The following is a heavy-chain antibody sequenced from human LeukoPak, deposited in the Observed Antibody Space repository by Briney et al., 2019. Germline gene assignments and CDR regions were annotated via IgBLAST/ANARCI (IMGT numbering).Heavy chain of an antibody. CDR3: ARAEDCSGGSCYPDTLGAFDI. CDR2: IYYTGST. CDR1: GGSISSYY. V-gene: IGHV4-59*01. D-gene: IGHD2-15*01. J-gene: IGHJ3*02. Sequence: SETLSLTCTVSGGSISSYYRSWIRQPPGKGLEWMGYIYYTGSTNYNPSLKSRVTISVDTSKNQFSLKLSSVTAADTAVYYCARAEDCSGGSCYPDTLGAFDIWGQETMVSVSS.